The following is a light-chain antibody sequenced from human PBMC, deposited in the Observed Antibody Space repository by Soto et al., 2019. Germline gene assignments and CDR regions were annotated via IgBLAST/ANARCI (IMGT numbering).Light chain of an antibody. CDR2: WAS. J-gene: IGKJ5*01. Sequence: DIVMTQSPDSLAVSLGERATINCKSSQSVLYSSNNKDYLAWYRQKPGQPPKLLIYWASTRESGVPDRFSGSGSGKDFTLTISSLQAEDGAVYYCQQYYSTPITFGQGTRLEIK. V-gene: IGKV4-1*01. CDR3: QQYYSTPIT. CDR1: QSVLYSSNNKDY.